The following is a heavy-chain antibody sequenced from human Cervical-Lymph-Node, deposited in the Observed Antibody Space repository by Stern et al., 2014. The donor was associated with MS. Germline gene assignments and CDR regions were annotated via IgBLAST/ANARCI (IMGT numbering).Heavy chain of an antibody. D-gene: IGHD4-17*01. J-gene: IGHJ4*02. CDR1: GGTFRSYT. Sequence: VHLVESGAEVKKPGSSVKVSCKASGGTFRSYTISWVRQAHGQGLEWMGRIIPILGTANYAQKFQGRVTITADESTSTAYMELSSLRSEDTAVYYCATGTALTTVTVSFDYWGQGTLVTVSS. CDR2: IIPILGTA. V-gene: IGHV1-69*11. CDR3: ATGTALTTVTVSFDY.